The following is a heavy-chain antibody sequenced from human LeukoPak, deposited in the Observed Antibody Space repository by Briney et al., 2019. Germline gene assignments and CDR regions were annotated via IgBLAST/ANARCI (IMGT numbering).Heavy chain of an antibody. CDR1: GFTFSSYS. CDR2: IKSKTDDGTT. CDR3: TNCLRCANYYHGMDV. V-gene: IGHV3-15*07. D-gene: IGHD4-17*01. J-gene: IGHJ6*02. Sequence: PGGSLRLSCAASGFTFSSYSMNWVRQAPGKGLEWVGRIKSKTDDGTTAYAAPVKGRFTISRDDSKNTLYLQMNSLKTEDTAVYYCTNCLRCANYYHGMDVWGQGTTVTVSS.